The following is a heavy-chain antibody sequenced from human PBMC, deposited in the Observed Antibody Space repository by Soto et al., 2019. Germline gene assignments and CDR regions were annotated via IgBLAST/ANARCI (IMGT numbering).Heavy chain of an antibody. Sequence: QVQLVQSGAEVKNPGASVKVSCKASGYTFSSYAISWVRQAPGQGLEWMGWISTYNANTHYAQHLQGRVTMTTDTSTNTAYMDRWSLSSDDTAVYYCARGELGGARAFDIWGQGRLVTVSS. D-gene: IGHD3-16*01. J-gene: IGHJ3*02. V-gene: IGHV1-18*01. CDR3: ARGELGGARAFDI. CDR1: GYTFSSYA. CDR2: ISTYNANT.